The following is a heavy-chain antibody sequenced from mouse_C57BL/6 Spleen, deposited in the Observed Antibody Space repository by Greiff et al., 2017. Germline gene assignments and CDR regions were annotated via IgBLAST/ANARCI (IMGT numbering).Heavy chain of an antibody. V-gene: IGHV1-52*01. CDR2: IYPSDGET. CDR1: GYTFTSYW. Sequence: QVQLQQPGAELVRPGSSVKLSCKASGYTFTSYWMHWVKQRPIQGLEWIGNIYPSDGETHYNQKFKDKATLTVDKPSSTAYMQLSSLTSEDSAVYYGARAGDAIDYWGQGTSVTVSS. CDR3: ARAGDAIDY. J-gene: IGHJ4*01.